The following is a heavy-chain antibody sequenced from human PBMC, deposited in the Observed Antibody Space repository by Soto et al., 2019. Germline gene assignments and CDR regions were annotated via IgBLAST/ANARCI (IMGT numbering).Heavy chain of an antibody. D-gene: IGHD6-19*01. CDR3: AKDIRPSGWYRLDV. Sequence: GGSLRLSCAASGFSFDDYTMHWVRQAPGKGLEKVSLINWDSGTTDYADSVKGRFTISRDNSKNSVYLQLNNLRIEDTALYYCAKDIRPSGWYRLDVWGPGTTVTVSS. CDR2: INWDSGTT. J-gene: IGHJ6*02. V-gene: IGHV3-43*01. CDR1: GFSFDDYT.